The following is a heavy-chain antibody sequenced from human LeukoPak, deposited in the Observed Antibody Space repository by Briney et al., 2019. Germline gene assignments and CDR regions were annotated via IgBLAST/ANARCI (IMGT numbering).Heavy chain of an antibody. CDR3: ATGHWGFFDN. CDR2: IYYSGST. V-gene: IGHV4-39*01. D-gene: IGHD7-27*01. J-gene: IGHJ4*02. Sequence: PSETLSLTCTVSGGSISSSSYYWGWIRQPPGKGLEWIGSIYYSGSTYYNPSLKSRVTISVDTSKNQFSLKLSSVTAADTAVYYCATGHWGFFDNWGQGTLVTVSS. CDR1: GGSISSSSYY.